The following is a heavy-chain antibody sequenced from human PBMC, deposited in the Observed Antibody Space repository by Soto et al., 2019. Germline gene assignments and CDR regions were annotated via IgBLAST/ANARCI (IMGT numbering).Heavy chain of an antibody. CDR3: ARASSSTSGAIDY. D-gene: IGHD2-2*01. V-gene: IGHV3-7*04. J-gene: IGHJ4*02. CDR2: IKEDGSEK. Sequence: PGGSLRLSCAASAFTFRNYWMSWVRQAPGKGLDCVAKIKEDGSEKYYVDSVKGRFTISRDNAKSSVYLQMNSLTVEDTAMYYCARASSSTSGAIDYWGRGTLVTVSS. CDR1: AFTFRNYW.